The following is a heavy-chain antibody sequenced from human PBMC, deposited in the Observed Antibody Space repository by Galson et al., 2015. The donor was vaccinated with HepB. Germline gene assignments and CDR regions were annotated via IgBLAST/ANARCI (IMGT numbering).Heavy chain of an antibody. CDR1: GFTLGDYS. V-gene: IGHV3-49*03. D-gene: IGHD2-21*02. J-gene: IGHJ6*02. CDR2: ITSKAYGGTT. Sequence: SLRLSCAVSGFTLGDYSMSWFRQAPGKGLEWVGFITSKAYGGTTEYAASVKGRFTISRDDSKSIAFLQINSLKSEDTAVHYCSRSHYGGDRYHYYGMDVWGQGTTVTVSS. CDR3: SRSHYGGDRYHYYGMDV.